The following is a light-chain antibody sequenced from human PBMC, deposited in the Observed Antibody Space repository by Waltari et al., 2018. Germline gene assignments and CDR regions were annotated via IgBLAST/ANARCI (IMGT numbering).Light chain of an antibody. CDR2: DNS. CDR1: SSNIGAGSD. CDR3: QSYDTSLSGYV. J-gene: IGLJ1*01. Sequence: QPVLTQPPSVSGAPGQRVPISCTGSSSNIGAGSDVHWYQQLPGTAPQVIISDNSDRPSGVPDRFSGSKSDTSASLAITGLQAEDEADYYCQSYDTSLSGYVFGTGTKVTVL. V-gene: IGLV1-40*01.